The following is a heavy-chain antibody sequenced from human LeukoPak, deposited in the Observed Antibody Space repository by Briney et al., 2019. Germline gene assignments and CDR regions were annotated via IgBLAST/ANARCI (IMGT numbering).Heavy chain of an antibody. J-gene: IGHJ4*02. D-gene: IGHD3-22*01. V-gene: IGHV3-9*01. Sequence: PGRSLRPSCAVSGFTFDDYAMHWGRQAPGKGLEWVSGISWSSGSIGYADSVKGRFTISRDNAKNSLYLKMNSLRAEDTALYYCAKSTIPNYYDSSGYYYAFDYWGQGTLVTVSS. CDR1: GFTFDDYA. CDR2: ISWSSGSI. CDR3: AKSTIPNYYDSSGYYYAFDY.